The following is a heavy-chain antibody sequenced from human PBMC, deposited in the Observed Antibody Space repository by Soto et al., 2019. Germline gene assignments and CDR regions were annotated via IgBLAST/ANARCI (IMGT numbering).Heavy chain of an antibody. Sequence: QVQLQESGPGLVKPSQTLSLTCTVSGDSISSGSYYWSWVRQHPGKGLEWIGYIYYSGSTYYNPSLKSRLTISVDTSKNQFSLKLSSVTAADTAVYYCAREKYYYDPPIHYHYGMDVWGRGTTVTVSS. V-gene: IGHV4-31*03. CDR2: IYYSGST. CDR1: GDSISSGSYY. J-gene: IGHJ6*02. D-gene: IGHD3-22*01. CDR3: AREKYYYDPPIHYHYGMDV.